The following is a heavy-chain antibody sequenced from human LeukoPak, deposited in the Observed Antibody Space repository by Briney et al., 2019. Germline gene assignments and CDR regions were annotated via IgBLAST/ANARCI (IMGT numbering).Heavy chain of an antibody. V-gene: IGHV3-48*03. CDR1: GFTFSSYE. D-gene: IGHD5-24*01. CDR3: ARDSQRWGNFDS. Sequence: PGGSLRLSCAVSGFTFSSYEMNWIRQAPGKGLEWVSYISSSGSTIYYADSVKGRFTMSRDNAKHSLYLQMNSLRVEDTAVYYCARDSQRWGNFDSWGQGTLVSVSS. J-gene: IGHJ4*02. CDR2: ISSSGSTI.